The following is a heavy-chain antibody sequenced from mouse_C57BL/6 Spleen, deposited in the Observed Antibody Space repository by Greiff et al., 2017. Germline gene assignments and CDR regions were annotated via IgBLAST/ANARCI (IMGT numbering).Heavy chain of an antibody. CDR2: ISPGSGST. CDR3: ARCRYDYDGGVYAMDY. CDR1: GYTFTSYW. Sequence: QVQLQQPGAELVKPGASVKMSCKASGYTFTSYWITWVKQRPGQGLEWIGDISPGSGSTNYNEKFKSKATLTVDTSSSTAYMQLSSLTSEDSAVYYCARCRYDYDGGVYAMDYWGQGTSVTVSS. V-gene: IGHV1-55*01. D-gene: IGHD2-4*01. J-gene: IGHJ4*01.